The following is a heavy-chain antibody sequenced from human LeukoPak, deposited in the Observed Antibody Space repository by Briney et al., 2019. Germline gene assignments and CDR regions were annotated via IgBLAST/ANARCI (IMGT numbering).Heavy chain of an antibody. CDR2: IRSKAYGGTT. J-gene: IGHJ4*02. CDR1: GFTVSSNY. D-gene: IGHD3-10*01. V-gene: IGHV3-49*04. Sequence: PGGSLRLSCAASGFTVSSNYMSWVRQAPGMGLEWVGFIRSKAYGGTTEYAASVKGRFTISRDDSKSIAYLQMNSLKTEDTAVYYCTRVVFRFGIDYWGQGTLVTVSS. CDR3: TRVVFRFGIDY.